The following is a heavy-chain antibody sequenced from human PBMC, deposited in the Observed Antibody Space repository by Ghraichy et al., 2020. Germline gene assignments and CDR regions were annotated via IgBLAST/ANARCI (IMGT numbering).Heavy chain of an antibody. V-gene: IGHV3-64D*06. CDR3: VRDDAAGIAPRPVDY. Sequence: GESLRLSCSASGFTFSSYAIHWVRQAPGKGLEYVSSISSNGGSTYNADSVKGRFTISRDNSKNTLYLQMSSLRPEDTAVYYCVRDDAAGIAPRPVDYWGQGTLVTVSS. J-gene: IGHJ4*02. D-gene: IGHD6-6*01. CDR1: GFTFSSYA. CDR2: ISSNGGST.